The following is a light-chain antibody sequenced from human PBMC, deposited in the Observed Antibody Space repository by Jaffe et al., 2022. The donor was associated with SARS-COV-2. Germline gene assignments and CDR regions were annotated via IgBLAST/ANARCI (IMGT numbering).Light chain of an antibody. V-gene: IGLV1-44*01. CDR3: AAWDDSFWV. CDR1: SSNIGTYT. Sequence: QSVLTQPPSASETPGQRVTISCSGSSSNIGTYTVNWYQQVPGTAPKLLIYNNDQRPAGVPDRFSGSKSGTSASLAISGLQSADEADYYCAAWDDSFWVFGGGTKLTVL. J-gene: IGLJ3*02. CDR2: NND.